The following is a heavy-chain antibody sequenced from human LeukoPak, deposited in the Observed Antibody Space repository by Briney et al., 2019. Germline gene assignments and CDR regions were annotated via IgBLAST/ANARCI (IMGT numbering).Heavy chain of an antibody. V-gene: IGHV3-7*01. J-gene: IGHJ4*02. D-gene: IGHD3-10*01. Sequence: GGSLRLSCAASGFTFSSYEMNWVRQAPGKGLEWVANIKQDGSEKYYVDSVKGRFTISRDNAKNSLYLQMNSLRAEDTAVYYCAREREAGFDYWGQGTLVTVSS. CDR1: GFTFSSYE. CDR3: AREREAGFDY. CDR2: IKQDGSEK.